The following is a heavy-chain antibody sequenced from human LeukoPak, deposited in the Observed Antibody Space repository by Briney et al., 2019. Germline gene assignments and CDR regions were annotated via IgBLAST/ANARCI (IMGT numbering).Heavy chain of an antibody. J-gene: IGHJ4*02. V-gene: IGHV1-69*05. CDR1: GGTFSSYA. D-gene: IGHD1-1*01. CDR2: IIPIFGTA. CDR3: ARSTRDALHFDY. Sequence: ASVKVSCKASGGTFSSYAISWVRQAPGQGLEWMGGIIPIFGTANYAQKFQGRVTITTDESTSTAYMELRSLRSDDTAVYYCARSTRDALHFDYWGQGTLVTVSS.